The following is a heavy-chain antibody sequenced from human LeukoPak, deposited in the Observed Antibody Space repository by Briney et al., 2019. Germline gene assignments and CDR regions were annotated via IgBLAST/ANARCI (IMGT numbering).Heavy chain of an antibody. CDR3: ARARWTSTVTTYYLDF. Sequence: GASVKVSCKASGYIFTDYAIQWVRQAPGQGLEWMGWINAGNGKTKYSQKFQGRVTINRDTSASTAYMELSGLRSDDTAVYYCARARWTSTVTTYYLDFWGQGTLVTVSS. CDR2: INAGNGKT. J-gene: IGHJ4*02. D-gene: IGHD4-17*01. V-gene: IGHV1-3*01. CDR1: GYIFTDYA.